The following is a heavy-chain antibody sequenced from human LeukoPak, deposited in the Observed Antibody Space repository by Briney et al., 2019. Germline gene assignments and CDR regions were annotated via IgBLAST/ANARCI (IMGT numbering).Heavy chain of an antibody. D-gene: IGHD3-10*01. CDR2: INNDGSTK. CDR3: ARDRGYPDSFNI. Sequence: GWISHINNDGSTKVYADSVKGRFTISRDNAKNTLYLQMNSLRADDTAVYYCARDRGYPDSFNIWGEGTMVTVSS. J-gene: IGHJ3*02. V-gene: IGHV3-74*01.